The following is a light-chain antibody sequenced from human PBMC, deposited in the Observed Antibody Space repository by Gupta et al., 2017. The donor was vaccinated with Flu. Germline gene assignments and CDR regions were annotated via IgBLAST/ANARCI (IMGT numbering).Light chain of an antibody. Sequence: PGERGTLSCRTSQSVSSSYLVWYQQKPGQAPRLLMYGASSRATGIPDRFSGSGSGTDFTLTISRLEPEDFAVYYCQQDGSSPYTFGQGTKLEIK. CDR2: GAS. V-gene: IGKV3-20*01. CDR1: QSVSSSY. CDR3: QQDGSSPYT. J-gene: IGKJ2*01.